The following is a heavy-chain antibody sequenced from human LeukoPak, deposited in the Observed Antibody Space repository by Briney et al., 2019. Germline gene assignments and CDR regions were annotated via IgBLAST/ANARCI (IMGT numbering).Heavy chain of an antibody. D-gene: IGHD3-22*01. J-gene: IGHJ4*02. CDR2: INPNSGGT. Sequence: GASVKVSCKASGYTFTSYAMHWVRQAPGQRLEWMGWINPNSGGTNYAQKFQGRVTMTRDTSISTAYMELSRLRSDDTAVYYCTRDTPARYYDSSGYPSSFDYWGQGTLVTVSS. CDR3: TRDTPARYYDSSGYPSSFDY. V-gene: IGHV1-2*02. CDR1: GYTFTSYA.